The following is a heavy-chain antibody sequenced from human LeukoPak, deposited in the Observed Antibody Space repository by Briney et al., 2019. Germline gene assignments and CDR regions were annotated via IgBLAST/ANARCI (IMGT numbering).Heavy chain of an antibody. CDR3: ARTGYYXDSSGYXXXGFDY. V-gene: IGHV4-34*01. CDR1: GGSFSGYY. Sequence: SETLSLTCAVYGGSFSGYYWSWIRQPPGKGLEWIGEINHSGSTNYNPSLKSRVTISVDTSKNQFSLKLSSVTAADTAVYYCARTGYYXDSSGYXXXGFDYWGQGTLVTVS. CDR2: INHSGST. D-gene: IGHD3-22*01. J-gene: IGHJ4*02.